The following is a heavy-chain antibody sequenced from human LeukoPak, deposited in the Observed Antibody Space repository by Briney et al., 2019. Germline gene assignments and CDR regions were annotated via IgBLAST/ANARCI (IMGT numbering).Heavy chain of an antibody. CDR2: IRAKSYGGTT. J-gene: IGHJ4*02. CDR3: AAKQQLAF. CDR1: GFTFADYA. D-gene: IGHD6-13*01. Sequence: GGSLRLSCSVSGFTFADYAMSWVRQAPGKGLEWVAVIRAKSYGGTTEYAASVKGRFTISRDDSKSIAYLQMNSLKIEDTAVYYCAAKQQLAFWRQGALVAVSS. V-gene: IGHV3-49*04.